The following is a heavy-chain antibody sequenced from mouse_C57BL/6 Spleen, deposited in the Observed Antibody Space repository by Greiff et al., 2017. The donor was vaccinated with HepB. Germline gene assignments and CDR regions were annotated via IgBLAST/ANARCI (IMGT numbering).Heavy chain of an antibody. CDR2: IWSGGST. J-gene: IGHJ4*01. Sequence: QVQLQQSGPGLVQPSQSLSITCTVSGFSLTSYGVHWVRQSPGKGLEWLGVIWSGGSTDYNAAFISRLSISKDNSKSQVFFKMNSLQADDTAIYYCARNPRIYYGSSYGYAMDYWGQGTSVTVSS. D-gene: IGHD1-1*01. CDR1: GFSLTSYG. CDR3: ARNPRIYYGSSYGYAMDY. V-gene: IGHV2-2*01.